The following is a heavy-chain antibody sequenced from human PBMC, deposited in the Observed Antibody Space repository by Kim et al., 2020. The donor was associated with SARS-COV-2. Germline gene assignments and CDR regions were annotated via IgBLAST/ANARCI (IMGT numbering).Heavy chain of an antibody. CDR1: GFTFDDYA. J-gene: IGHJ4*02. CDR2: ISWNSGSI. CDR3: AKDFQWELLGYYFDY. V-gene: IGHV3-9*01. D-gene: IGHD1-26*01. Sequence: GGSLRLSCAASGFTFDDYAMHWVRQAPGKGLEWVSGISWNSGSIGYADSVKGRFTISRDNAKNSLYLQMNSLRAEDTALYYCAKDFQWELLGYYFDYWGQGTLVTVSS.